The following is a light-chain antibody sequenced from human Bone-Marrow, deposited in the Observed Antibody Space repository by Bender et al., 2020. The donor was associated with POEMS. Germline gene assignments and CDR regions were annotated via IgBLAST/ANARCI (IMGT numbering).Light chain of an antibody. V-gene: IGLV2-23*01. CDR2: EGI. CDR1: TSDVDSYAR. Sequence: QSALTQPPSASGSPGQSVTISCTGTTSDVDSYARVSWYQQHPGNAPKLMIYEGIKRPSGVSDRFSGSKSGNTASLTISGLQAEDEADYYCCSYAGGTSVVFGGGTKVTVL. J-gene: IGLJ2*01. CDR3: CSYAGGTSVV.